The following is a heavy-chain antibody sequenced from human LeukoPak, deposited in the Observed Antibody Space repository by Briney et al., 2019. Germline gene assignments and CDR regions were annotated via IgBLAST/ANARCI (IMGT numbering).Heavy chain of an antibody. CDR2: IYYSGST. Sequence: SETLSVTCTVSSGSVNSYYWSWIRQPPGKGLEWIGYIYYSGSTNYNPSLKSRVTISVDTSKNQFSLKLSSVTAADTAVYYCARVPAAPRLYMDVWGQGTTVIVSS. J-gene: IGHJ6*02. D-gene: IGHD2-2*01. V-gene: IGHV4-59*02. CDR3: ARVPAAPRLYMDV. CDR1: SGSVNSYY.